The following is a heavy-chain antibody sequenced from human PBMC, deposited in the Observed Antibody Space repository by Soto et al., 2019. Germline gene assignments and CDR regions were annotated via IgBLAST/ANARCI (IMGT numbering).Heavy chain of an antibody. CDR3: ARVWKSVLTATRGWFDP. V-gene: IGHV4-30-4*01. Sequence: SETLSLTCTVSGGSISSGDYYWSWIRQPPGKGLEWVAYIYYSGSTYYNPSLKSRITISVDTSKNQFSLRLSSVTAADTAVYYCARVWKSVLTATRGWFDPWGLGTLVTVSS. D-gene: IGHD2-21*02. CDR2: IYYSGST. CDR1: GGSISSGDYY. J-gene: IGHJ5*02.